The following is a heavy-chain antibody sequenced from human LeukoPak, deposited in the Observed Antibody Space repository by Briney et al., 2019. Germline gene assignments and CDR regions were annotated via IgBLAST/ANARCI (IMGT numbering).Heavy chain of an antibody. CDR1: GFTFSSYW. J-gene: IGHJ6*03. V-gene: IGHV3-7*01. D-gene: IGHD2-2*02. Sequence: GGSLRPSCAASGFTFSSYWMSWVRQAPGKGLEWVANIKQDGSEKYYVDSVKGRFTISRDNAKNSLYLQMNSLRAEDTAVYYCASTEGYCSSTSCYTGPFYYMDVWGKGTTVTVS. CDR2: IKQDGSEK. CDR3: ASTEGYCSSTSCYTGPFYYMDV.